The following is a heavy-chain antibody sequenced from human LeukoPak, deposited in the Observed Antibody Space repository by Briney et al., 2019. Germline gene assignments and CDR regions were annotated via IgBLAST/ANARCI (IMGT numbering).Heavy chain of an antibody. CDR3: AKSPPTGYCSGGSCYYLDY. V-gene: IGHV3-23*01. CDR1: GVTFSNYA. Sequence: GGSLRLSCAASGVTFSNYAMGSVRQTGKGLECVSGISGSGGSTYYAGSAKGRFTISRDNSKNTLYLQMNSLRAEDTAVYSCAKSPPTGYCSGGSCYYLDYWGQGTLVTVSS. J-gene: IGHJ4*02. CDR2: ISGSGGST. D-gene: IGHD2-15*01.